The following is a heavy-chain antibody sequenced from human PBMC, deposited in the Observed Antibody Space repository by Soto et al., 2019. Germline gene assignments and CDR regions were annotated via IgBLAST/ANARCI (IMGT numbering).Heavy chain of an antibody. CDR3: AKEGEHSSGWANFDY. D-gene: IGHD6-19*01. CDR1: GFTFSSYA. J-gene: IGHJ4*02. CDR2: ISGSGVST. V-gene: IGHV3-23*01. Sequence: EVQLLESGGGLVQPGGSLRLSCAASGFTFSSYAMSWVRQAPGKGLEWVSAISGSGVSTYYADSVKGRFTISRDNSKNTRYLQMTSLRAEDTAVYYCAKEGEHSSGWANFDYWGQGTLVTVSS.